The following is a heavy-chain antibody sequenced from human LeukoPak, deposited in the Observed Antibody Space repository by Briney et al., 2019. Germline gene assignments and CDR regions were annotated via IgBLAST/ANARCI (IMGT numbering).Heavy chain of an antibody. D-gene: IGHD3-10*01. V-gene: IGHV3-33*01. CDR2: IWYDGSNK. CDR3: AREYLVGRYYGSGSYYVY. J-gene: IGHJ4*02. Sequence: GGSLRLSCAASGFTFSSYGMHWVRQAPGKGLEWVAVIWYDGSNKYYADSVKGRFTISRDNSKNTLYLQMNSLRAEDTAVYYCAREYLVGRYYGSGSYYVYWGQGTLVTVSS. CDR1: GFTFSSYG.